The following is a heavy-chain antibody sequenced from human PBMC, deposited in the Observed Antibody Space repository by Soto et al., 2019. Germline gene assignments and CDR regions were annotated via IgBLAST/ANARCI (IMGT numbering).Heavy chain of an antibody. V-gene: IGHV3-30-3*01. CDR3: ARVGNGCSSTSCYFSLYYYYGMDV. CDR1: GFTFSSYA. Sequence: GGSLRLSCAASGFTFSSYAMHWVRQAPGKGLEWVAVISYDGSNKYYADSVKGRFTISRDNSKNTLYLQMNSLRAEDTAVYYCARVGNGCSSTSCYFSLYYYYGMDVWGQGTTVPVSS. D-gene: IGHD2-2*01. J-gene: IGHJ6*02. CDR2: ISYDGSNK.